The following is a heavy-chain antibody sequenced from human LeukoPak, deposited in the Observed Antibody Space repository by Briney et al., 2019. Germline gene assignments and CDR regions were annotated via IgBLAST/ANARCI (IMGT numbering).Heavy chain of an antibody. CDR2: ISGSSSYL. CDR3: ARGPRGSYYDSSGYSPPRDY. J-gene: IGHJ4*02. CDR1: GFTLSNYN. D-gene: IGHD3-22*01. Sequence: PGGSLRLSCAASGFTLSNYNMNWVRQAPGKGLEWVSSISGSSSYLFFADSVKGRFTISRDNTKNSLYLQMNSLRAEDTAVYYCARGPRGSYYDSSGYSPPRDYWGQGTLVTVSS. V-gene: IGHV3-21*01.